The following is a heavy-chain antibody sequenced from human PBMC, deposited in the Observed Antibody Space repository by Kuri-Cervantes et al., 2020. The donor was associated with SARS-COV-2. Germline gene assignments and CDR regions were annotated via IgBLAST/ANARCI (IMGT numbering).Heavy chain of an antibody. J-gene: IGHJ4*02. CDR1: GGSISSSISSSSYY. CDR2: INYSGST. V-gene: IGHV4-39*01. Sequence: SETLSLTCTVSGGSISSSISSSSYYWGWIRQPPGKGREWIGGINYSGSTYYNRSLTSRVTISVDTSKNQFSLMLSSVTAADTAVYYCARRSTSITIFGVVNINPFDYWGQGTLVTVSS. D-gene: IGHD3-3*01. CDR3: ARRSTSITIFGVVNINPFDY.